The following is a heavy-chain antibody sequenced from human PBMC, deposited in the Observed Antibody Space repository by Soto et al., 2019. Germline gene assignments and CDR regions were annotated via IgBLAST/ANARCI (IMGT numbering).Heavy chain of an antibody. CDR2: ISSSSSYI. V-gene: IGHV3-21*01. CDR1: GFTFSSYS. J-gene: IGHJ6*02. CDR3: ARAVAYYGSGTLSGMDV. D-gene: IGHD3-10*01. Sequence: VGSLRLSCAASGFTFSSYSMNWVRQAPGKGLEWVSSISSSSSYIYYADSVKGRFTISRDNAKNSLYLQMNSLRAEDTAVYYCARAVAYYGSGTLSGMDVWGQGATVTVSS.